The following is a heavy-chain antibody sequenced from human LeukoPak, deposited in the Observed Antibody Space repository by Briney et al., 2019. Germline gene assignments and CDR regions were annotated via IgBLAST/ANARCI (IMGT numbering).Heavy chain of an antibody. V-gene: IGHV4-59*01. CDR1: GGSISSYY. CDR3: AREGLIAAAGTDLAFDY. D-gene: IGHD6-13*01. Sequence: SETLSLTCTVSGGSISSYYWSWIRQPPGKGLEWIGYIYYSGSTNYNPSLKSRVTISVDTSKNQFSLKLSSVTAADTAVYYCAREGLIAAAGTDLAFDYWGQGTLVTVSS. J-gene: IGHJ4*02. CDR2: IYYSGST.